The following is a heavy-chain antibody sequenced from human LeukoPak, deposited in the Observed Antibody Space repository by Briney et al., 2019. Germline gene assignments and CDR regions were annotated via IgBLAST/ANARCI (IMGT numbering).Heavy chain of an antibody. V-gene: IGHV4-39*01. D-gene: IGHD3-3*01. Sequence: SETLSLTCTVSGGSTSSSNYYWGWIRQPPGKGLEWIGGIHYSGNTYYNPSLKSRVTISVDTSKNQFSLKLSSVTAADTAVYYCARLGAGPTYYDFWSGYSSFYFDYWGQGTLVTVSS. CDR3: ARLGAGPTYYDFWSGYSSFYFDY. J-gene: IGHJ4*02. CDR1: GGSTSSSNYY. CDR2: IHYSGNT.